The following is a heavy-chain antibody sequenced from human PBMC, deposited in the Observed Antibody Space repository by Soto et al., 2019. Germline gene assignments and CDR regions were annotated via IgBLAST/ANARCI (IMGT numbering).Heavy chain of an antibody. CDR1: GFTFSSYA. CDR2: ISGSGGST. J-gene: IGHJ6*02. D-gene: IGHD3-3*01. V-gene: IGHV3-23*01. CDR3: AKDSVLRFLEWLTYYYYGMDV. Sequence: GGSLRLSCAASGFTFSSYAMSWVRQAPGKGLEWVSAISGSGGSTYYADSVKGRFTISRDNSKNTLYLQMNSLRAEDTAVYYCAKDSVLRFLEWLTYYYYGMDVWGQGTTVTGSS.